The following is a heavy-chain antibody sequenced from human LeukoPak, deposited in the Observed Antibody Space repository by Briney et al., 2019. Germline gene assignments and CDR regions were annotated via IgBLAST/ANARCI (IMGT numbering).Heavy chain of an antibody. D-gene: IGHD1-7*01. J-gene: IGHJ4*02. CDR2: IYHSGST. CDR3: ARDDDWNYEDY. Sequence: PSQTLSLTCTVSGGSISSGGYYWSWIRQAPGKGLEWIGYIYHSGSTYYNPSLKSRVTISVDRSKNQFSLKLSSVTAADTAVYYCARDDDWNYEDYWGQGTLVTVSS. V-gene: IGHV4-30-2*01. CDR1: GGSISSGGYY.